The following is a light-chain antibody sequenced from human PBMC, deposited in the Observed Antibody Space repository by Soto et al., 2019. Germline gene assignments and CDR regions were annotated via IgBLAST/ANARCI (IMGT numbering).Light chain of an antibody. CDR2: AAS. J-gene: IGKJ4*01. CDR3: QQSYSTPLT. Sequence: DIQMTQSPSSLSASVGDGVTITCRASQSISSFLNWYQQKPGKAPKVLIYAASSLQSGVPSRFSGSGSGTDFTLTISSLQPEDFATYYCQQSYSTPLTFGGGTKVEIK. V-gene: IGKV1-39*01. CDR1: QSISSF.